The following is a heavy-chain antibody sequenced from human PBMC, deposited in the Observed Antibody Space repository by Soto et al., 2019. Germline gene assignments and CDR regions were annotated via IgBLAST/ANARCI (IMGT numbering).Heavy chain of an antibody. D-gene: IGHD3-10*01. CDR1: GGTFSSYA. J-gene: IGHJ6*02. Sequence: ASVKVSCKASGGTFSSYAISWVRQAPGQGLEWMGGIIPIFGTANYAQKFQGRVTITADESTSTAYMELSSLRSEDTAVYYWARGGTPLWFGELLSETYYYYGMDVWGQGTTVTVSS. CDR3: ARGGTPLWFGELLSETYYYYGMDV. CDR2: IIPIFGTA. V-gene: IGHV1-69*13.